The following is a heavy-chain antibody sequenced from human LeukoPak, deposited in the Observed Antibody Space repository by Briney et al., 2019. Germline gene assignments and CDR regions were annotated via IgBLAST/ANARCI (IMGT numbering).Heavy chain of an antibody. CDR1: GFTFRSYT. D-gene: IGHD3-22*01. V-gene: IGHV3-21*01. J-gene: IGHJ4*02. Sequence: GGSLRLSCAASGFTFRSYTMNWVRQAPGKGLEWVSSISSNSNNIYYADSVKGRFTISRDNAKNSLYLQMNSLRAEDTAVYYCARLYYDTRSFDYWGQGTLVTVSS. CDR2: ISSNSNNI. CDR3: ARLYYDTRSFDY.